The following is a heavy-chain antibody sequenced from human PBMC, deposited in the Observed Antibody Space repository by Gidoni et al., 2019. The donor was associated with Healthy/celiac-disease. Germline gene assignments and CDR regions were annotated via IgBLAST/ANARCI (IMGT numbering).Heavy chain of an antibody. D-gene: IGHD2-8*01. CDR3: ARVGLGYCTNGVCYPHYYYYYGMDV. CDR1: GYTFTSYA. V-gene: IGHV1-3*01. CDR2: INAGNGNT. J-gene: IGHJ6*02. Sequence: QVQLVQSGAEVKKPGASVKVSCKASGYTFTSYALHWVRQAPGQRLEWMGWINAGNGNTTYSQKFQGRVTITRDTSASTAYMELSSLRSEDTAVYYCARVGLGYCTNGVCYPHYYYYYGMDVWGQGTTVTVSS.